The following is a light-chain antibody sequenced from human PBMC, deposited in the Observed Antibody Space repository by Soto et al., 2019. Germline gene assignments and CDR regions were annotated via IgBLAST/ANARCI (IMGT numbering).Light chain of an antibody. J-gene: IGKJ1*01. V-gene: IGKV1-27*01. CDR1: QVIDNY. CDR3: QKYNSTPWT. Sequence: DIQMTQSPSSLSASVGDRVTITCRASQVIDNYLAWYQQQPGKVPRLLIYAGSVLQAGVPPRFTGSGSGTAFTLTISSLQPEDVATYLCQKYNSTPWTFGQGTKVDIK. CDR2: AGS.